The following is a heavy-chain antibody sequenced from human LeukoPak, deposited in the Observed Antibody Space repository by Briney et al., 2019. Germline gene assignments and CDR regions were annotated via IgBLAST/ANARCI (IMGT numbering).Heavy chain of an antibody. D-gene: IGHD6-6*01. CDR2: IRSKANSYAT. CDR3: TTPAGFNIAARPYYYYMDV. Sequence: PGGSLRLSCAASGFTFSGSAMHWVRQASGKGLEWVGRIRSKANSYATAYAASVKGRFTISRDDSKNTAYLQMNSLKTEDTAVYYCTTPAGFNIAARPYYYYMDVWGKGITVTVSS. V-gene: IGHV3-73*01. CDR1: GFTFSGSA. J-gene: IGHJ6*03.